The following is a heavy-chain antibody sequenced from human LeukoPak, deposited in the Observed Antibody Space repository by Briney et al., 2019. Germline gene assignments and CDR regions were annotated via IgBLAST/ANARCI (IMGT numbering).Heavy chain of an antibody. CDR3: AKDHYDSSGYYRYFDY. CDR2: ISGSGGST. J-gene: IGHJ4*02. CDR1: GFTFSSYA. Sequence: TGGSLRLSCAAPGFTFSSYAMSWVRQAPGKGLEWVSAISGSGGSTYYADSVKGRFTISRDNSKNTLYLQMNSLRAEDTAVYYCAKDHYDSSGYYRYFDYWGQGTLVTVSS. V-gene: IGHV3-23*01. D-gene: IGHD3-22*01.